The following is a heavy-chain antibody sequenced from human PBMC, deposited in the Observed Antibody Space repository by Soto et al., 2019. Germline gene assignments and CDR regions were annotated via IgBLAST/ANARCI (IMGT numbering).Heavy chain of an antibody. Sequence: PGGSLSLSCAASGFTFDDYTMHWVRQAPGKGLEWVSLISWDGGSTYYADSVKGRFTISRDNSKNSLYLQMNSLRTEDTALYYCAKAASWGSGYQNYGMDVWGQGTTVTVSS. V-gene: IGHV3-43*01. D-gene: IGHD3-22*01. J-gene: IGHJ6*02. CDR1: GFTFDDYT. CDR2: ISWDGGST. CDR3: AKAASWGSGYQNYGMDV.